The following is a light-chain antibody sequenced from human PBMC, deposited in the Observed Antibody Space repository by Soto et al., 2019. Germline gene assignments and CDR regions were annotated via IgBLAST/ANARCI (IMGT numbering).Light chain of an antibody. J-gene: IGLJ3*02. CDR2: DVS. V-gene: IGLV2-14*03. Sequence: QSALTQPASVSGSPGQSITISCTGTSRDVGGYDYVSWYQHHPGKAPKLMIFDVSDRPSGVSSRFSGSQSGNTASLTISGLQAEDEADYYCSSYTSSNTWVFGGGTKLTVL. CDR3: SSYTSSNTWV. CDR1: SRDVGGYDY.